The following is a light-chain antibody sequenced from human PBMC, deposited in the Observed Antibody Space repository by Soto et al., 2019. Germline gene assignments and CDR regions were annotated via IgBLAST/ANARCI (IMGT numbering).Light chain of an antibody. CDR2: GAY. CDR3: QQTHDLPRN. V-gene: IGKV1-12*01. Sequence: DIRMTPCPSSVSASLGDRVTITCRASQYIGTSLAWYQQRPGEAPKLRIYGAYRLHVGVPSRFTASGSGTDFTLTITSLQPEDFGIYFCQQTHDLPRNFGLGTQGDIK. J-gene: IGKJ3*01. CDR1: QYIGTS.